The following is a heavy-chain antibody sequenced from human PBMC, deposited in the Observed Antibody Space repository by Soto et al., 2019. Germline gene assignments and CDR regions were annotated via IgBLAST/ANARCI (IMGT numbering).Heavy chain of an antibody. CDR1: GYTFTSYG. J-gene: IGHJ4*02. CDR2: ISAYNGNT. Sequence: GASVKVSCKASGYTFTSYGISWVRQAPGQGLEWMGWISAYNGNTNYAQKLQGRVTMTTDTSTSTAYMELRSLRSDDTAVYYCARDSRFLEWLSDFDYWGQGTLVTVSS. D-gene: IGHD3-3*01. V-gene: IGHV1-18*01. CDR3: ARDSRFLEWLSDFDY.